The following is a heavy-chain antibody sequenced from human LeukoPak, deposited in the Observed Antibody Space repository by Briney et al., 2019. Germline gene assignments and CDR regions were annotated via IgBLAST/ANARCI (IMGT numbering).Heavy chain of an antibody. D-gene: IGHD1-26*01. CDR1: GFTFSGYA. J-gene: IGHJ4*02. Sequence: GGSLRLSCAASGFTFSGYAMSWVRQAPGKGLEWVASISGNSGSTYYADSVKGRFTISRDNSKNTVYLQMTSLRAEDTAVYYCAKVSAWAMVGATYFDYWGQGTLVTVSS. CDR2: ISGNSGST. V-gene: IGHV3-23*01. CDR3: AKVSAWAMVGATYFDY.